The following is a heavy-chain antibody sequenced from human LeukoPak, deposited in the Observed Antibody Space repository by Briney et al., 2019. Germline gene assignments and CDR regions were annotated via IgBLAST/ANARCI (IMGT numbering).Heavy chain of an antibody. D-gene: IGHD2-8*02. J-gene: IGHJ4*02. V-gene: IGHV4-59*01. CDR3: ARQPSGRPFDY. CDR1: GGSISSYY. CDR2: IYYSGST. Sequence: KSSETLSLTCTVSGGSISSYYWSWIRQPAGKGLEWIGYIYYSGSTNYNPSLKSRVTISVDTSKNQFSLKLSSVTAADTAVYYCARQPSGRPFDYWGQGTLVTVSS.